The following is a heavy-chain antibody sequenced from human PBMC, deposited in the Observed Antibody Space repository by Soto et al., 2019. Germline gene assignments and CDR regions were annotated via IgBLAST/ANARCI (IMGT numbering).Heavy chain of an antibody. V-gene: IGHV3-66*01. Sequence: EVQLVESGGRLVQPGGSLRLSCAASEFSVSTKYMSWVRQAPGKGLEWVSVIYSGGSTFYADSVRGRFTISRDNSKNTVNHQMNSLRAEDTAVYYCARYPWAADYWGQGTLVTVSS. CDR1: EFSVSTKY. CDR2: IYSGGST. CDR3: ARYPWAADY. D-gene: IGHD3-16*01. J-gene: IGHJ4*02.